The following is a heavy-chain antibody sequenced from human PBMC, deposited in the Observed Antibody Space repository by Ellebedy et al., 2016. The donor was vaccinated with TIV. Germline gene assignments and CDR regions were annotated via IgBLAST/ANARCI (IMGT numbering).Heavy chain of an antibody. CDR3: ARAGWDLGAASDV. Sequence: GESLKIPCTASGITFSTHTLHWVRQAPGKVLEWVAVIGHDGSNKYYAASLEGRFTISSDNSKNTLYLQMNSLRPDDTAVYYCARAGWDLGAASDVWGHGTMVTVSS. J-gene: IGHJ3*01. D-gene: IGHD1-26*01. V-gene: IGHV3-30*04. CDR1: GITFSTHT. CDR2: IGHDGSNK.